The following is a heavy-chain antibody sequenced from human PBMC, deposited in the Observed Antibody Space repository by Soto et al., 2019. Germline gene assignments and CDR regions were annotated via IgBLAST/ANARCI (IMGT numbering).Heavy chain of an antibody. V-gene: IGHV3-23*01. CDR1: GFTFSSYA. CDR2: ISGSGGST. J-gene: IGHJ4*02. Sequence: PGGSLRLSCAASGFTFSSYAMSWVRQAPGKGLEWVSAISGSGGSTYYADSVKGRFTISRDNSKNTLYLQMNSLRAEDTAVYYCAKDSWGYCSGGSCYSFFDYWGQGTLVTVSS. CDR3: AKDSWGYCSGGSCYSFFDY. D-gene: IGHD2-15*01.